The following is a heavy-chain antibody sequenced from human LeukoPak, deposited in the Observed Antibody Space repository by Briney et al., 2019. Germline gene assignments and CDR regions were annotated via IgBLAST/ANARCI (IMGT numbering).Heavy chain of an antibody. CDR3: ARGWSVGMDV. Sequence: GGSLRLSCAASGFIVSSNYMSWVRQAPGKELEWVSVIYSGGNTYYADSVKGRFTISRDSSKNTVYLQMNSLRAEDTAVYYCARGWSVGMDVWGQGTTVTVSS. CDR2: IYSGGNT. CDR1: GFIVSSNY. J-gene: IGHJ6*02. V-gene: IGHV3-53*01.